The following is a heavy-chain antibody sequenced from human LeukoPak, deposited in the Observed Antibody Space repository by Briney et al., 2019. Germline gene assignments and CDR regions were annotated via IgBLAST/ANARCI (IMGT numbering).Heavy chain of an antibody. Sequence: QPGASLRLSCAASGFLFWYYAMSWVRQAPGKGLEWVSALTGSGDTTYYAASVNGRFTISRDKTKNTLYVEMNTLRAEDTAVYYCAKWGDYDILTGYYGSDFWGQGTLVTVSS. CDR1: GFLFWYYA. CDR2: LTGSGDTT. CDR3: AKWGDYDILTGYYGSDF. D-gene: IGHD3-9*01. V-gene: IGHV3-23*01. J-gene: IGHJ4*02.